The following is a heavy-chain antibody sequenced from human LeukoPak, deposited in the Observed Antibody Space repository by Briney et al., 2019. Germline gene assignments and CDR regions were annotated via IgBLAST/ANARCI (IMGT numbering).Heavy chain of an antibody. Sequence: PSETPSLTCTVSAVSISSYYWSWIRQPPGKGLEWIGYIYYSGSTNYNPSLKSRVTISVDTSKNQFSLKLSSVTAADTAVYYCARQTKPGAFDIWGQGTMVTVSS. D-gene: IGHD2-8*01. V-gene: IGHV4-59*08. J-gene: IGHJ3*02. CDR1: AVSISSYY. CDR2: IYYSGST. CDR3: ARQTKPGAFDI.